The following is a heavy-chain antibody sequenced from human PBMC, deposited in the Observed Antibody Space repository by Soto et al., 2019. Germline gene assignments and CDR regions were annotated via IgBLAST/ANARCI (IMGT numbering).Heavy chain of an antibody. Sequence: PGGSLRLSCTASGFTFGDYAMSWVRQAPGKGLEWVGFIRSKAYGGTTEYAASVKGIFTISSDDSKNIAYLQMNSLKTEDTAVYYCTRFAGYAYFVYWGQGTLVTVSS. CDR3: TRFAGYAYFVY. D-gene: IGHD2-2*01. CDR1: GFTFGDYA. V-gene: IGHV3-49*04. CDR2: IRSKAYGGTT. J-gene: IGHJ4*02.